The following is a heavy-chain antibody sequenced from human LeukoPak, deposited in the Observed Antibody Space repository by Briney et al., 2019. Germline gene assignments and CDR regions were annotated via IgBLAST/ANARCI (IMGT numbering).Heavy chain of an antibody. CDR2: ISPILGIA. CDR1: GGTFSSYT. V-gene: IGHV1-69*02. J-gene: IGHJ4*02. CDR3: ASIVPAASSC. D-gene: IGHD2-2*01. Sequence: SVKVSCKASGGTFSSYTINWVRQAPGQGREWMGRISPILGIANYAQKFQGRVTITADKSTSTAYMELSSLRSEDTAVYYCASIVPAASSCWGQGTLVTVSS.